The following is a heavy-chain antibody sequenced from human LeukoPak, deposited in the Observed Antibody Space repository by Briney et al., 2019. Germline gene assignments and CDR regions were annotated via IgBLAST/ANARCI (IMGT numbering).Heavy chain of an antibody. V-gene: IGHV3-23*01. CDR1: GFTFSSYA. CDR2: ISGSGGST. D-gene: IGHD3-22*01. CDR3: AKSIVYYDSSGYYFDY. Sequence: GGSLRLSWAASGFTFSSYAMSWVSQAPGKGLEWVSAISGSGGSTYYADSVKGGFTIPRDNSKNTLYLQMNSLRAEDTAVYYCAKSIVYYDSSGYYFDYWGQGTLVTVSS. J-gene: IGHJ4*02.